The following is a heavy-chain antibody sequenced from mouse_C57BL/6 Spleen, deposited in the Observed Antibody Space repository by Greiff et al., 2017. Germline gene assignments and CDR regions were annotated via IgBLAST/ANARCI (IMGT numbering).Heavy chain of an antibody. CDR1: GFNIKDDY. Sequence: VQLQQSGAELVRPGASVKLSCTASGFNIKDDYMHWVKQRPEQGLEWIGWIDPENGDTEYASKFQGKATITADTSSNTAYLQLSSLTSEDAAVYYCTGALYDGRRYYAMDYWGQGTSVTVSS. CDR2: IDPENGDT. CDR3: TGALYDGRRYYAMDY. V-gene: IGHV14-4*01. D-gene: IGHD1-1*01. J-gene: IGHJ4*01.